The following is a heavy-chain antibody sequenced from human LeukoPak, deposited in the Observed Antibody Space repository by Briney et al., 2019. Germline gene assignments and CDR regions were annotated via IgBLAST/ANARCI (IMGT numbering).Heavy chain of an antibody. CDR1: GFRFSSYW. D-gene: IGHD3-22*01. J-gene: IGHJ4*02. Sequence: GGSLRLSCAASGFRFSSYWMSWVRQAPGKGLVWVSRINSDGSSTSYADSVKGRFTISRDNAKNTLYLQMNSLRAEDTAVYYCASSARSGYYYEGYWGQGTLVTVSS. CDR2: INSDGSST. V-gene: IGHV3-74*01. CDR3: ASSARSGYYYEGY.